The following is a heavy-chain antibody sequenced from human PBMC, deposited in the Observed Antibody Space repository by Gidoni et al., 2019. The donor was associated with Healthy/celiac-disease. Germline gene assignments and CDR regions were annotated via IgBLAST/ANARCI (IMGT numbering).Heavy chain of an antibody. CDR3: ARGRGTTLGKRYYFDY. J-gene: IGHJ4*02. V-gene: IGHV3-30*04. D-gene: IGHD1-7*01. CDR1: GSTGSSYA. Sequence: GSTGSSYAMHWVRQAPGKGLEWVAVISYDGSNKYYADSVKGRFTISRDNSKNTLYLQMNSLRAEDTAVYYCARGRGTTLGKRYYFDYWGQGTLVTVSS. CDR2: ISYDGSNK.